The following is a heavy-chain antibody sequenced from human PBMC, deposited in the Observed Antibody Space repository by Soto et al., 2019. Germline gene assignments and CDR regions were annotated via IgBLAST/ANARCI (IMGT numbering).Heavy chain of an antibody. CDR1: GFTFSSYG. V-gene: IGHV3-30*18. Sequence: QVPLVESGGGVVQPGRSLRLSCAASGFTFSSYGMHWVRQAPGKGLEWVAVISYDGSNKYYADSVKGRFTISRDNSKNTLYLQMNSLRAEDTAVYYCANHPRHIVVVTATPWDGMDVWGQGTTVTVSS. CDR3: ANHPRHIVVVTATPWDGMDV. CDR2: ISYDGSNK. J-gene: IGHJ6*02. D-gene: IGHD2-21*02.